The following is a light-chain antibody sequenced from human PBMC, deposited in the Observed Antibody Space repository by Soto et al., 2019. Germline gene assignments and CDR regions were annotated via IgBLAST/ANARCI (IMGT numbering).Light chain of an antibody. CDR2: KAS. CDR1: QTISSW. V-gene: IGKV1-5*03. Sequence: DIQMTQSPATLSGSAGDRATITCRASQTISSWLAWYQQKPGKAPKLLIYKASTLKSGVPSRFSGSGSGTEFTLTISSLQPDDFATYSCQQLASYPLGTFGGGTKVDIK. J-gene: IGKJ4*01. CDR3: QQLASYPLGT.